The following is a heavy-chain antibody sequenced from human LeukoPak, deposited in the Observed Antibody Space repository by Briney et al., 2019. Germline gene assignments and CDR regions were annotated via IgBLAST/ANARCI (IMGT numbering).Heavy chain of an antibody. D-gene: IGHD3-22*01. CDR1: GFTFSSYG. CDR3: ARGSLVVTTLIDY. CDR2: IRYDGSNK. J-gene: IGHJ4*02. Sequence: GGSLRPSCAASGFTFSSYGMHWVRQAPGKGLEWVAFIRYDGSNKYYADSVKGRFTISRDNSKNPLYLQMNSLRAEDTALYYCARGSLVVTTLIDYWGQGTLVTVPS. V-gene: IGHV3-30*02.